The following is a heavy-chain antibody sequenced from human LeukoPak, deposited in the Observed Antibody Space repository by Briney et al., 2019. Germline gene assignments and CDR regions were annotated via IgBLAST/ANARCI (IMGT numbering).Heavy chain of an antibody. V-gene: IGHV1-24*01. CDR1: GYTXTELS. CDR2: FDPEDGET. D-gene: IGHD6-6*01. CDR3: ASAPVPRYYYYYYGMDV. Sequence: ASVKVSCKVSGYTXTELSMHWVRQAPGKRLERMGGFDPEDGETISAQKFQGRVTMTEDTSTDTAYMELSSLRSEDTAVYYCASAPVPRYYYYYYGMDVWGQGTTVTVSS. J-gene: IGHJ6*02.